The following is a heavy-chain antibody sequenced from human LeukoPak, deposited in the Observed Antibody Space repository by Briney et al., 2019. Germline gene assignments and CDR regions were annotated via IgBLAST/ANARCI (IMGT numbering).Heavy chain of an antibody. J-gene: IGHJ5*02. CDR3: ARFNLGWLDP. V-gene: IGHV3-48*01. CDR2: ISSGVTTE. Sequence: GGSLRLSCAASGFPFKSYAMSWVRQAPGKGLEWISYISSGVTTEYYADSVKGRFTTSRDDAKNSLYLQMDSLRAEDTAVYYCARFNLGWLDPWGQGALVTVSS. D-gene: IGHD1-20*01. CDR1: GFPFKSYA.